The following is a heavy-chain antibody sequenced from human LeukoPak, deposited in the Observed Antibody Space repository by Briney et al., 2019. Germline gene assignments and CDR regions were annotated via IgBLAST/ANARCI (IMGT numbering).Heavy chain of an antibody. V-gene: IGHV3-23*01. Sequence: GGSLRLSCAASGFTFSSYGMSWVRQAPGKGLEWVSAISGSGGSTYYADSVKGRFTISRDNAKNSLYLQMNSLRAEDTALYFCARDATTGPGTVYMDVWGKGTTVTISS. CDR3: ARDATTGPGTVYMDV. D-gene: IGHD6-13*01. CDR2: ISGSGGST. CDR1: GFTFSSYG. J-gene: IGHJ6*03.